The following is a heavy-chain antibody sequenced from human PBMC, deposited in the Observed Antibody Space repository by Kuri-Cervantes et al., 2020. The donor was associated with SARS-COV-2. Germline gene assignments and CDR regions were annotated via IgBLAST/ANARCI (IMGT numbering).Heavy chain of an antibody. CDR3: ARGDCSGGSCYFDY. J-gene: IGHJ4*02. Sequence: SETLSLTCTVSGGSISSYYWSWIRQPPGKGLEWIGYIYYSGSTYYNPSLKSRVTISVDTSKNQFSLKLSSVTAADTAVYYCARGDCSGGSCYFDYWGQGTRVTVSS. CDR2: IYYSGST. V-gene: IGHV4-59*01. D-gene: IGHD2-15*01. CDR1: GGSISSYY.